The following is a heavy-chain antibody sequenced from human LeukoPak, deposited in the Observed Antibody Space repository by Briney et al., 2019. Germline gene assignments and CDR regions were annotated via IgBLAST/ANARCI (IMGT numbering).Heavy chain of an antibody. Sequence: GGSLRLSCAASGFTFSNYWMTWVRQAPGKGLEWVANIKQDGSEKYYVDSVKGRFTISRDNAKNSLYLQMNSLRAEDTAVYYCATYIIIAARTDAFDIWGQGTMVTVSS. V-gene: IGHV3-7*01. CDR2: IKQDGSEK. D-gene: IGHD6-6*01. CDR3: ATYIIIAARTDAFDI. J-gene: IGHJ3*02. CDR1: GFTFSNYW.